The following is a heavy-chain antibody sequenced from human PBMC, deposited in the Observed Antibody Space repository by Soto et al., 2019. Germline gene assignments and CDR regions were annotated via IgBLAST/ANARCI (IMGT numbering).Heavy chain of an antibody. Sequence: GGSLRLSCAASGFTFSSYAMSWVRQAPGKGLEWVSAISGSGGSTYYADSVKGRFTILRDNSKNTLYLQMNSLRAEDTAVYYCAKEWVQLWLVGVAPAFDYWGQGTLVTVSS. CDR2: ISGSGGST. CDR1: GFTFSSYA. D-gene: IGHD5-18*01. J-gene: IGHJ4*02. V-gene: IGHV3-23*01. CDR3: AKEWVQLWLVGVAPAFDY.